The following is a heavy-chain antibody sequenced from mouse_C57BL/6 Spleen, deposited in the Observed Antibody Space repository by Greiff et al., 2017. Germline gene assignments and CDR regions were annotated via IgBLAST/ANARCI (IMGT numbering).Heavy chain of an antibody. CDR1: GYTFTDYN. D-gene: IGHD1-3*01. CDR2: INPNNGGT. J-gene: IGHJ4*01. CDR3: ASNLYYAMDY. V-gene: IGHV1-18*01. Sequence: EVQLQQSGPELVKPGASVKIPCKASGYTFTDYNMDWVKQSHGKSLEWIGDINPNNGGTIYNQKFKGKATLTVDKSSSTAYMELRSLTSEDTAVYYCASNLYYAMDYWGQVTSVTVSS.